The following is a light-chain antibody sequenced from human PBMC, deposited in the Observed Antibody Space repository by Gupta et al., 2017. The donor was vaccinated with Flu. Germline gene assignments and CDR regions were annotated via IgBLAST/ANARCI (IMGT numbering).Light chain of an antibody. CDR2: SDS. Sequence: NIGSNAGNWYPQIPGTAPKLLIFSDSPLPSGVPDRFSGSKSGTSASLAIRGLQSEDEADYYCAAWDDSLNGLWVIGGGTKLTVL. J-gene: IGLJ3*02. V-gene: IGLV1-44*01. CDR3: AAWDDSLNGLWV. CDR1: NIGSNA.